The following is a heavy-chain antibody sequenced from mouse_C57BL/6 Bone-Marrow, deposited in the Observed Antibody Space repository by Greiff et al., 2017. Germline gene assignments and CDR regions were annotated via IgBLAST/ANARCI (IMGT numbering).Heavy chain of an antibody. CDR2: INPSSGYT. CDR1: GYTFTSYT. V-gene: IGHV1-4*01. D-gene: IGHD2-3*01. CDR3: ARLGDGYYRYAMDY. Sequence: QVQLQQSGAELARPGASVKMSCKASGYTFTSYTMHWVKQRPGQGLEWIGYINPSSGYTKYNQKFKDKATLTADKSSSTAYLQLSSLTSEDSAVXYCARLGDGYYRYAMDYWGQGTSVTVSS. J-gene: IGHJ4*01.